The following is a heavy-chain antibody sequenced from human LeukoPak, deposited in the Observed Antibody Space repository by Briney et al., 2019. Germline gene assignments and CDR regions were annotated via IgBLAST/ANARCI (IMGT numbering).Heavy chain of an antibody. J-gene: IGHJ6*02. CDR2: ISWDDGST. D-gene: IGHD2-2*01. CDR1: GFTFDDYT. CDR3: ARGDCSSTSCYPYYYYGMDV. Sequence: GGSLILSCAASGFTFDDYTMHRVRQAPGKGLEWVSLISWDDGSTYYADSVKGRFTISRDNSKNSLYLQMNSLRTEDTALYYCARGDCSSTSCYPYYYYGMDVWGQGTTVTVSS. V-gene: IGHV3-43*01.